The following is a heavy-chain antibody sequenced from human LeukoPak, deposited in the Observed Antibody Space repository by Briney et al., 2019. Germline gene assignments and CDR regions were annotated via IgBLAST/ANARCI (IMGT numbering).Heavy chain of an antibody. CDR2: INPSGGST. CDR1: GYTFTNSY. Sequence: ASVKVSCKASGYTFTNSYIHWVRQAPGQALEWMGIINPSGGSTSYPQKFQGRVTVTRDTSTSTVYMELSSLRSEDTAVYYCARDPYGSGSYYSHFDYWGQGTLVTVSS. V-gene: IGHV1-46*01. D-gene: IGHD3-10*01. J-gene: IGHJ4*02. CDR3: ARDPYGSGSYYSHFDY.